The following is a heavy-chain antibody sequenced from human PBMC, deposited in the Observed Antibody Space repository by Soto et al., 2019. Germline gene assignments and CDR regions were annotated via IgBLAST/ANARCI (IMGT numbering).Heavy chain of an antibody. CDR1: GGTFSSYT. CDR3: ARDLRYCSGGSCYSRNWFDP. V-gene: IGHV1-69*04. D-gene: IGHD2-15*01. J-gene: IGHJ5*02. Sequence: ASVKVSCKASGGTFSSYTISWVRQAPGQGLEWMGRIIPILGIANYAQKFQGRVTITADKSTSTAYMELSSLRSEDTAVYYCARDLRYCSGGSCYSRNWFDPWGQGTLVTVS. CDR2: IIPILGIA.